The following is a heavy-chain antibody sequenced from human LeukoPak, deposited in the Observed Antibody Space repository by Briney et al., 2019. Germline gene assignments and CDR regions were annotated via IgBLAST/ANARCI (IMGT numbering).Heavy chain of an antibody. CDR1: EFTFRNSA. CDR2: ISGSGANT. Sequence: TGGSLRLSCAASEFTFRNSAMSWVRQAPGKGLEWVSSISGSGANTYYADSVRGRFTISRDNSKNTLYLQMNSLRAEDTAVYYCAKAPTSYCTSSSCYAGASDYWGQGTLVTVSS. V-gene: IGHV3-23*01. D-gene: IGHD2-2*01. CDR3: AKAPTSYCTSSSCYAGASDY. J-gene: IGHJ4*02.